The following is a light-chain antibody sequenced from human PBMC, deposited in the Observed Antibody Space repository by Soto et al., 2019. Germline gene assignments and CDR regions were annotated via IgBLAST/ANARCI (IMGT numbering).Light chain of an antibody. CDR3: QQYAESPLT. V-gene: IGKV3-20*01. CDR1: QSIGKSY. Sequence: ETVLTPSPGPVSLSPGASATLSCRASQSIGKSYLAWFQHKPGQAPRLLIYGASTRATGIPDRFRGSGSGTDFTLTVSRLESEDFAVYYCQQYAESPLTFGGGTKVEIK. J-gene: IGKJ4*01. CDR2: GAS.